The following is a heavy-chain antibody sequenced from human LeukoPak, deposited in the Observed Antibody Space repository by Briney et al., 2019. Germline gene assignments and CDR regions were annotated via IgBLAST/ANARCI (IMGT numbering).Heavy chain of an antibody. Sequence: HPGGSLRLSCAASGFTFSSYGMSWVRQAPGKGLEWVSAISGSGGSTYYADSVKGRFTISRDNSKNTLYLQMNSLRAEDTAVYYCAKGPYYNILTGYRARYPIDNWGQGTLVTVSS. CDR2: ISGSGGST. CDR1: GFTFSSYG. J-gene: IGHJ4*02. D-gene: IGHD3-9*01. CDR3: AKGPYYNILTGYRARYPIDN. V-gene: IGHV3-23*01.